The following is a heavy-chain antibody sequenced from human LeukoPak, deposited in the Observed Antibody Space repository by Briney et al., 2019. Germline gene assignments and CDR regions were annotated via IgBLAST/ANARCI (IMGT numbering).Heavy chain of an antibody. J-gene: IGHJ6*03. Sequence: PGGSPRLSCATPGISFDDYCISWGRQAPGEGPGWGSGFNLNGGSTGYADSVKGRFTISRDNAKNSLYLQMNSLRAEDTALYYCARDRGHYDILTGYYKDSYYYYMDVWGKGTTVTVSS. CDR2: FNLNGGST. D-gene: IGHD3-9*01. CDR3: ARDRGHYDILTGYYKDSYYYYMDV. CDR1: GISFDDYC. V-gene: IGHV3-20*04.